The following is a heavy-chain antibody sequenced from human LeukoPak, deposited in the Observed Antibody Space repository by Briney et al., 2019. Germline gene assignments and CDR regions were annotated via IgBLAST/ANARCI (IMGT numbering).Heavy chain of an antibody. V-gene: IGHV3-30*03. D-gene: IGHD6-13*01. Sequence: PGGSLRLSCAASGFTFSSYGMHWVRQAPGKGLEWVAVISYDGSNKYYADSVKGRFTISRDNSKNTLYLQMNSLRAEDTAVYYCAREGLSSSWPYYYYYGMDVWGQGTTVTVSS. J-gene: IGHJ6*02. CDR3: AREGLSSSWPYYYYYGMDV. CDR1: GFTFSSYG. CDR2: ISYDGSNK.